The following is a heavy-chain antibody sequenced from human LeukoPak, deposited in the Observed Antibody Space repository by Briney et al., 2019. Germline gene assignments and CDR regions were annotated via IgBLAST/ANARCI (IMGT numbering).Heavy chain of an antibody. J-gene: IGHJ5*02. CDR2: IIPILGIA. CDR1: GGTFSSYA. CDR3: ARGSMVRGAWRSSPDGDWFDP. V-gene: IGHV1-69*04. D-gene: IGHD3-10*01. Sequence: SVKVSCKASGGTFSSYAISWVRQAPGQGLEWMGRIIPILGIANYAQKFQGRVTMTRNTSISTAYMELSSLRSEDTAVYYCARGSMVRGAWRSSPDGDWFDPWGQGTLVTVSS.